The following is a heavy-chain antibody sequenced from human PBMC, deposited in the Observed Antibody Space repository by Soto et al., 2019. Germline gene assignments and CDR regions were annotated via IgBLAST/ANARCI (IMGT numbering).Heavy chain of an antibody. CDR1: GVSISDGGYS. J-gene: IGHJ4*02. CDR2: THVSGDT. CDR3: AISPFYGSKSHFDY. Sequence: QLQLQESGSGLVKPSQTLSLNCAVSGVSISDGGYSWSWIRQPPGKGLEWIGYTHVSGDTYYNPSLTGRVTLSVDRSRNQFSLNLRSMTAADTAVYYCAISPFYGSKSHFDYWGQGTLVSVSS. D-gene: IGHD3-10*01. V-gene: IGHV4-30-2*01.